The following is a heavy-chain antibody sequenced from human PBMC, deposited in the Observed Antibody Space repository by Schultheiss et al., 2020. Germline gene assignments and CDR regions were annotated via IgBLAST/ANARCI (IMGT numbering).Heavy chain of an antibody. D-gene: IGHD1-14*01. CDR1: GGSFSDYY. CDR3: ARSATEPYYFDY. CDR2: INHSGST. V-gene: IGHV4-34*01. Sequence: SETLSLTCAVYGGSFSDYYWSWIRQPPGKGLEWIGEINHSGSTNYNPSLKSRVTISVDTSKNQFSLKLSSVTAADTAVYYCARSATEPYYFDYWGQGTLVTVSS. J-gene: IGHJ4*02.